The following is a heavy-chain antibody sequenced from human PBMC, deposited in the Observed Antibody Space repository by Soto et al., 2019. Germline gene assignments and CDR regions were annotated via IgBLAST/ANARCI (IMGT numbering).Heavy chain of an antibody. Sequence: GGSLRLSCAASGFTFSSYAMHWVRQAPGKGLEWVAVISYDGSNKYYADSVKGRFTISRDNSKNTLYLQMNSLRAEDTAVYYCAGSGWNPYNWFDPWGQGTLVTVSS. CDR2: ISYDGSNK. V-gene: IGHV3-30-3*01. J-gene: IGHJ5*02. CDR1: GFTFSSYA. D-gene: IGHD1-1*01. CDR3: AGSGWNPYNWFDP.